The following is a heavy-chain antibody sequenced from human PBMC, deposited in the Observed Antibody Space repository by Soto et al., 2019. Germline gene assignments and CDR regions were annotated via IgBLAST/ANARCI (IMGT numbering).Heavy chain of an antibody. J-gene: IGHJ2*01. D-gene: IGHD6-13*01. Sequence: QVQLVQSGAEVKKPGSSVKVSWKASGGTFSSYTISWVRQAPGQGLEWMGRIIPTLDIAHYAQKFQGRVTITADKSTSTAYMELSSVSSEDTAVCYLAGGSLELQLVKTQWYFEHKSRRTLIT. CDR2: IIPTLDIA. V-gene: IGHV1-69*02. CDR3: AGGSLELQLVKTQWYFEH. CDR1: GGTFSSYT.